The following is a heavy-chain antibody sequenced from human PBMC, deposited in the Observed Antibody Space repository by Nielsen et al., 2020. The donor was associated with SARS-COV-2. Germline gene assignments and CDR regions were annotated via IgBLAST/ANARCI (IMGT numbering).Heavy chain of an antibody. CDR2: IYYSGST. V-gene: IGHV4-59*08. Sequence: SETLSLTCTVSGGSISSYYWSWIRQPPGKGLEWIGYIYYSGSTNYNPSLKSRVTISVDTSKNQFSLKLSSVTAADTAVYYCARGSLDYWGQGTLVTVSS. CDR3: ARGSLDY. CDR1: GGSISSYY. D-gene: IGHD2-15*01. J-gene: IGHJ4*02.